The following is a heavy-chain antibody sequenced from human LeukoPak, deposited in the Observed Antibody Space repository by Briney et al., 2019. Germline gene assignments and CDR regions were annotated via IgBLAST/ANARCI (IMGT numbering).Heavy chain of an antibody. D-gene: IGHD3-22*01. CDR3: ARQVVKAYYFDY. J-gene: IGHJ4*02. CDR1: GGSISSSSYY. V-gene: IGHV4-39*01. Sequence: SETLSLTCTVSGGSISSSSYYWGWIRQPPGKGLDWIGSIYYSGSTYYNPSLKSRVTISVDTSKNQFSLKLSSVTAADTAVYYCARQVVKAYYFDYWGQGTLVAVSS. CDR2: IYYSGST.